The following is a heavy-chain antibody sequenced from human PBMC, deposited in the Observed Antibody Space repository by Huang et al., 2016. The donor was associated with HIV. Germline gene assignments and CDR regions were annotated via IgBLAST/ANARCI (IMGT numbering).Heavy chain of an antibody. CDR3: AKGGAGYHNGPEY. D-gene: IGHD2-8*01. J-gene: IGHJ4*02. Sequence: QVRLVESGGGVVQPGGSLPLSCEASGFTFSTFGMHWVRQARGKGLAVVAHIRFDGKKKVYEDSLKGRFTIFRENSKNTVYLEMNSLTGEDTAMYFCAKGGAGYHNGPEYWGQGTQVIVS. V-gene: IGHV3-30*02. CDR1: GFTFSTFG. CDR2: IRFDGKKK.